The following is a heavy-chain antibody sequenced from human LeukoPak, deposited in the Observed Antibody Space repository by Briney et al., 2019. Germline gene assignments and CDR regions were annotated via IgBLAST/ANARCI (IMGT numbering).Heavy chain of an antibody. V-gene: IGHV1-18*01. CDR2: ISAYNGNT. CDR3: ARGIAGAGLFDS. Sequence: ASVKVSCKASGYIINNYGIAWVRQAPGQGLESMGWISAYNGNTNYAQKLQGRVTMTTDTSTSTAYMELRSLRSDDTAVYYCARGIAGAGLFDSWGQGTLFTVSS. D-gene: IGHD6-13*01. J-gene: IGHJ4*02. CDR1: GYIINNYG.